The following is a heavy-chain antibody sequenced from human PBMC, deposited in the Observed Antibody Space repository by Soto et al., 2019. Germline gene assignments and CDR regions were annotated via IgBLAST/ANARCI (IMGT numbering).Heavy chain of an antibody. V-gene: IGHV5-51*01. CDR3: ARGAYDFWSGDIELDYFDY. Sequence: PGESLKISCKGSGYSFTSYWIGWVRQMPGKGLEWMGIIYPGDSDTRYSPSFQGQVTISADKSISTAYLQWSSLKASDTAMYYCARGAYDFWSGDIELDYFDYWGQGTLVTVSS. J-gene: IGHJ4*02. D-gene: IGHD3-3*01. CDR2: IYPGDSDT. CDR1: GYSFTSYW.